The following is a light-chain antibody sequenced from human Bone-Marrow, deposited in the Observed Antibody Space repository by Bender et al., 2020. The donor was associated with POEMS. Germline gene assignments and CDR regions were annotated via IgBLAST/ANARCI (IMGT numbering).Light chain of an antibody. Sequence: SYELTQPPSVSVSPGQTASITCSGDKLEYKYACWYQQKPGQSPVLVNYQDDKRPSGIPDRFSGSNSGNTATLTISGTQAMDEADYYCQAWDSNTEVFGSGTKVTVL. J-gene: IGLJ1*01. CDR3: QAWDSNTEV. V-gene: IGLV3-1*01. CDR1: KLEYKY. CDR2: QDD.